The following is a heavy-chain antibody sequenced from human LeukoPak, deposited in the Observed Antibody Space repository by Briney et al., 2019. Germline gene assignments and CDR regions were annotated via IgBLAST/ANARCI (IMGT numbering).Heavy chain of an antibody. D-gene: IGHD6-6*01. CDR1: GYTFTSYY. Sequence: ASVKVSCKASGYTFTSYYMHWVRQAPGQGLEWMGIINPSGGSTSYAQKFQGRVTMTRDTSISTAYMELSRLRSDDTAVYYCARNYRAARPVTSNYYYYMDVWGKGTTVTVSS. J-gene: IGHJ6*03. CDR2: INPSGGST. V-gene: IGHV1-46*01. CDR3: ARNYRAARPVTSNYYYYMDV.